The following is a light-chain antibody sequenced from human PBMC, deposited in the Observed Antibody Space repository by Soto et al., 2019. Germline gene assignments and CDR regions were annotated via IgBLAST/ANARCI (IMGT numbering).Light chain of an antibody. V-gene: IGLV2-14*03. Sequence: QSALTQPASVSGSPGQSITISCTGTSSDVGGYNHVSWYQHHPGKAPKLMIYDVSNRPSGVSNRFSGSKSGNTASLTISGLQAEDEADYYCSSYTSTNTLGFGGGTQLTVL. CDR2: DVS. CDR3: SSYTSTNTLG. CDR1: SSDVGGYNH. J-gene: IGLJ2*01.